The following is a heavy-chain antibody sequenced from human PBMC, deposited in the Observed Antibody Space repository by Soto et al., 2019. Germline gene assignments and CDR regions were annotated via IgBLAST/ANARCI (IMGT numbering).Heavy chain of an antibody. CDR2: IGPESGAT. J-gene: IGHJ4*02. CDR3: GRGRSGQIVVFY. CDR1: GYTFTGHY. Sequence: ASVKVSCKASGYTFTGHYIHWVRQAPEQGPEWMGEIGPESGATRYAEKFQGRVTMTLDTSITTVYMELKNLSPDDTAVYYCGRGRSGQIVVFYWGQGTPVTV. D-gene: IGHD1-26*01. V-gene: IGHV1-2*02.